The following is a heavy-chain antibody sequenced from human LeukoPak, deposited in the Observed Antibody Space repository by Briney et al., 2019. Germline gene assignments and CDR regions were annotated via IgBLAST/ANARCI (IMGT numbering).Heavy chain of an antibody. V-gene: IGHV1-69*04. J-gene: IGHJ4*02. D-gene: IGHD4-17*01. Sequence: SVKVSCKASGGTFSSYAISWVRQAPGQGLEWMGRIIPILGIANYAQRFQGRVTITADKSTSTAYMELSSLRSEDTAVYYCARVSDTTGDPFDYWGQGTLVTVSS. CDR1: GGTFSSYA. CDR2: IIPILGIA. CDR3: ARVSDTTGDPFDY.